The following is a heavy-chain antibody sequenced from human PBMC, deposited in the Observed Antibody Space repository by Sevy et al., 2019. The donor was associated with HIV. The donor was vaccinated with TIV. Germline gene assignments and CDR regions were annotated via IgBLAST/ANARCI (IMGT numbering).Heavy chain of an antibody. D-gene: IGHD7-27*01. CDR3: ARGRLTGIGFDY. CDR2: MSPNGDNT. J-gene: IGHJ4*02. Sequence: ASVKVSCKASGYTFSSYDINWVRQATGQGLEWMGWMSPNGDNTGYGQKFQGRVTMTRNTSISTAYMELSSLRSEDTAVYYCARGRLTGIGFDYWGQGTLVTVSS. CDR1: GYTFSSYD. V-gene: IGHV1-8*01.